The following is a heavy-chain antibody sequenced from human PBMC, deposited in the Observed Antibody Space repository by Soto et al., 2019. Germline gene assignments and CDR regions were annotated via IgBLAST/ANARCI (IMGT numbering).Heavy chain of an antibody. CDR3: TTGSVEGI. V-gene: IGHV3-15*07. Sequence: EVQLVESAGGLVKPGGSLRLSCVASGFSFNEAWMNWVRQAPGEGLELVGRIKTSAGGGATDYAAPVQGRFTISRDDSKNALYLHMNSLRTEDTAIYYCTTGSVEGIWGQGTTVTVSS. CDR1: GFSFNEAW. CDR2: IKTSAGGGAT. D-gene: IGHD2-15*01. J-gene: IGHJ6*02.